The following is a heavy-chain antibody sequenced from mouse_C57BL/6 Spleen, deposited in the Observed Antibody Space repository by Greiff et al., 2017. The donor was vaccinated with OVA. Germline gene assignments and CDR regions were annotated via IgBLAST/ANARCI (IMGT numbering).Heavy chain of an antibody. J-gene: IGHJ3*01. Sequence: VQLQQPGTDLVKPGASVKLSCKASGYTFTSYWMHWVKQRPGQGLEWIGNINPSNGGTNYNEKFKSQATLTVDKSSSTAYMQLSNLTSEDSAVYDCAGPYDSSSGFAYWGQGTLVTVSA. CDR2: INPSNGGT. V-gene: IGHV1-53*01. CDR1: GYTFTSYW. D-gene: IGHD1-1*01. CDR3: AGPYDSSSGFAY.